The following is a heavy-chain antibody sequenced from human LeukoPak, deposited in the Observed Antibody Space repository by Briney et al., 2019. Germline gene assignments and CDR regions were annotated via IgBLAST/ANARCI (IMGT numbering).Heavy chain of an antibody. V-gene: IGHV3-11*01. CDR1: GFTFSDYY. Sequence: GGSLRLSCAASGFTFSDYYMSWIRQAPGKGLEWVSYISSSGSTIYYADSVKGRFTISRDNAKNSLYLQMNSLRAEDTAVYYCARAPLLRYFDCAFDIWGQGTMVTVSS. D-gene: IGHD3-9*01. J-gene: IGHJ3*02. CDR2: ISSSGSTI. CDR3: ARAPLLRYFDCAFDI.